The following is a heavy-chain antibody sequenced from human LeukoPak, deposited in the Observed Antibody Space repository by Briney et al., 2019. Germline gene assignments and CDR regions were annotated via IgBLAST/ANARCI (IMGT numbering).Heavy chain of an antibody. D-gene: IGHD3-22*01. Sequence: GGSLRLSCAASGFTFSSYSMNWVRQAPGKGLEWVSYISSSSSTIYHADSVKGRFTISGDNAKNSLYLQMNSLRAEDTAVYYCARALQTYYYDSSGYLNRFDPWGQGTLVTVSS. CDR1: GFTFSSYS. J-gene: IGHJ5*02. V-gene: IGHV3-48*01. CDR3: ARALQTYYYDSSGYLNRFDP. CDR2: ISSSSSTI.